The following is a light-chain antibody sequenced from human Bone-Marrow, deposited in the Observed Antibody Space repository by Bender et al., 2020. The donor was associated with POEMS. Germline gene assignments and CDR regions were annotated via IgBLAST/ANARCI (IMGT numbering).Light chain of an antibody. CDR3: CSYAGGGSWV. CDR1: NSDIRSYNF. Sequence: QSALTQPASVSGSPGQSITISCTGTNSDIRSYNFVSWYQQHPGKAPKLMIYEATKRPSGVSNRFSGSKSGSTASLTISGLQAEDEANYYCCSYAGGGSWVFGGGTKVTVL. J-gene: IGLJ3*02. V-gene: IGLV2-23*01. CDR2: EAT.